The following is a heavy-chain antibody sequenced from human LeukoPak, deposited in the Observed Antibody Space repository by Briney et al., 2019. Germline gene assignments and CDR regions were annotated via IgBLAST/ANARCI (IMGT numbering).Heavy chain of an antibody. J-gene: IGHJ4*02. CDR2: INHSGST. CDR1: GESFSGYY. D-gene: IGHD1-26*01. V-gene: IGHV4-34*01. Sequence: SESLSLTCAVYGESFSGYYWSWIRQPPGKGLEWIGEINHSGSTNYNPSLKSRVTVSADTSKNQFSLKLSSVTAADTAVYYCARRPRNTGSDDGPSGLDYWGQGTLVTVSS. CDR3: ARRPRNTGSDDGPSGLDY.